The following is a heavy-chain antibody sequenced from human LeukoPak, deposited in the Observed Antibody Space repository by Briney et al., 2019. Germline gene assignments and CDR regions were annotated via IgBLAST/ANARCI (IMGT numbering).Heavy chain of an antibody. Sequence: SETLSLTCAVYGGSFSGYYWSWIRQPPGKGLEWIGYIYYSGSTNYNPSLKSRVTISVDTSKNQFSLKLSSVTAADTAVYYCARVSNSGYNSRGAFDIWGQGTMVTVSS. CDR2: IYYSGST. J-gene: IGHJ3*02. D-gene: IGHD3-22*01. CDR3: ARVSNSGYNSRGAFDI. V-gene: IGHV4-59*01. CDR1: GGSFSGYY.